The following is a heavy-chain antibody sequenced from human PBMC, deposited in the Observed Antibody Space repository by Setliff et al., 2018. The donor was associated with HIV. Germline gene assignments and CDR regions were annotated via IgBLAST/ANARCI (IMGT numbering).Heavy chain of an antibody. Sequence: ASVKVSCKASGYTFTNYYMHWVRQAPGQGLEWMGEINPSGGSTSYSEKFRGRATMTRDTSRSTVYMELSSLRFDDTAVYYCARVPILRYASPVDMWGQGTLVTVSS. J-gene: IGHJ4*02. CDR2: INPSGGST. CDR1: GYTFTNYY. D-gene: IGHD3-9*01. CDR3: ARVPILRYASPVDM. V-gene: IGHV1-46*01.